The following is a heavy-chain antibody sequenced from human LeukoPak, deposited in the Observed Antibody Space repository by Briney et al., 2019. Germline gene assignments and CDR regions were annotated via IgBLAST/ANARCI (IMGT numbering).Heavy chain of an antibody. J-gene: IGHJ6*02. CDR1: GFTFSSYG. CDR3: AKDLSCSGGGCYSRNYYYYGMDV. Sequence: GGSLRLPCAASGFTFSSYGMHWVRQAPGKGLEWVAVISYDGNKIYYVDSVRGRFTFSRDNSKNTLYLQMNSLRAEDTAVYHCAKDLSCSGGGCYSRNYYYYGMDVWGQGTTVTVSS. V-gene: IGHV3-30*18. D-gene: IGHD2-15*01. CDR2: ISYDGNKI.